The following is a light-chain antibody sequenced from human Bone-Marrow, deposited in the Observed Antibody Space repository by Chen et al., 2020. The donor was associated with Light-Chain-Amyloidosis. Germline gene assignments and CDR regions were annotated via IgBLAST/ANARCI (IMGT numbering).Light chain of an antibody. V-gene: IGLV3-21*02. Sequence: SYVLTQPSSVSVAPGQTATIACGGNNLGSTSVHWYQQTPGQAPLLVVYDDSDRPAGIPERWSGANSGSTATLTIGRVEAGEEADYYCQVWDRSSDRPVVGGGTKLTYL. CDR3: QVWDRSSDRPV. CDR2: DDS. J-gene: IGLJ3*02. CDR1: NLGSTS.